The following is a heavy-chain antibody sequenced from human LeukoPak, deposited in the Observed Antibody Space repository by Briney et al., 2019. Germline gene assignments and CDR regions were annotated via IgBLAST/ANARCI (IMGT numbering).Heavy chain of an antibody. V-gene: IGHV3-33*06. Sequence: GRSLRLSCAASGFTFSSYGMHWVRQAPGKGLEGVAVIWYDGSNKYYADSVKGRFTVSRDNSKNTLSLQMNSLRVEDTAVYYCAKDRGSYSYHLDYWGQGIMATVSS. D-gene: IGHD2-21*01. J-gene: IGHJ4*02. CDR3: AKDRGSYSYHLDY. CDR1: GFTFSSYG. CDR2: IWYDGSNK.